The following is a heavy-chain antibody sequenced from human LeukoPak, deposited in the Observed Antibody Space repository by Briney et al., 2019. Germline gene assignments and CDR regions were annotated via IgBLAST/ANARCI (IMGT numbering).Heavy chain of an antibody. CDR2: INPNSGGT. D-gene: IGHD3-22*01. J-gene: IGHJ3*02. V-gene: IGHV1-2*06. CDR1: GYTFTGYY. Sequence: ASVKVSCKASGYTFTGYYMHWVRQAPGQGLEWIGRINPNSGGTNYAQKFQGRVTMTRDTSISTAYMELSRLRSDDTAVYYCARDLITMIVGTYAFDIWGQGTTVTVSS. CDR3: ARDLITMIVGTYAFDI.